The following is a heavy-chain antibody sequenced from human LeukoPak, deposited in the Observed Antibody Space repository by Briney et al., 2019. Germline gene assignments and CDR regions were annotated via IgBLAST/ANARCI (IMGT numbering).Heavy chain of an antibody. Sequence: GGSLRLSCAASGFTFSSYGMHWVRQAPGKGLEWVAVISYDGSNKYYADSVKGRFTISRDNSKNTLYLQMNGLRAEDTAVYYCAKSEERGYSYGLDAFDIWGQGTMVTVSS. V-gene: IGHV3-30*18. CDR3: AKSEERGYSYGLDAFDI. CDR1: GFTFSSYG. D-gene: IGHD5-18*01. J-gene: IGHJ3*02. CDR2: ISYDGSNK.